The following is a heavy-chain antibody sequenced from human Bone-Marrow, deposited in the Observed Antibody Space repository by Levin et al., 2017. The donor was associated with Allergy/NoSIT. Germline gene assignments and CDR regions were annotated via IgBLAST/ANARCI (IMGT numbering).Heavy chain of an antibody. Sequence: GESLKISCAASGFTFNSYALSSVRQAPGKGLEWVSAISGSGSSTYYADSVKGRFTISRDNSKTTLYLQMNSLRAEDTAVYYCAKGAGWVAGAVALIWGQGTLVTVSS. J-gene: IGHJ4*02. CDR1: GFTFNSYA. CDR2: ISGSGSST. V-gene: IGHV3-23*01. CDR3: AKGAGWVAGAVALI. D-gene: IGHD6-19*01.